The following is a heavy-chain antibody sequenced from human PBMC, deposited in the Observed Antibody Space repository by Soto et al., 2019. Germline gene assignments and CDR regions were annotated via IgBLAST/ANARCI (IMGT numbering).Heavy chain of an antibody. CDR1: GFIFSSYE. D-gene: IGHD5-12*01. CDR3: ARDRSGYSGYDYYYYYYMDV. J-gene: IGHJ6*03. Sequence: GGSLRLSCAASGFIFSSYEMNWVRQAPGKGLEWVSYISSSGSTIYYADSVKGRFTISRDNAKNSLYLQMNSLRAEDTAVYYCARDRSGYSGYDYYYYYYMDVWGKGTTVTVSS. CDR2: ISSSGSTI. V-gene: IGHV3-48*03.